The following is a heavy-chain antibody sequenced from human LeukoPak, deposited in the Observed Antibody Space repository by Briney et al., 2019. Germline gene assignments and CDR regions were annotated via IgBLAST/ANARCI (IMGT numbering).Heavy chain of an antibody. CDR2: INHSGST. D-gene: IGHD3-9*01. CDR1: GGSISSYY. CDR3: ARGRNHYDILTGYKPFDY. V-gene: IGHV4-34*01. J-gene: IGHJ4*02. Sequence: SETLSLTCTVSGGSISSYYWSWIRQPPGKGLEWIGEINHSGSTNYNPSLKSRVTISVDTSKNQFSLKLSSVTAADTAVYYCARGRNHYDILTGYKPFDYWGQGTLVTVSS.